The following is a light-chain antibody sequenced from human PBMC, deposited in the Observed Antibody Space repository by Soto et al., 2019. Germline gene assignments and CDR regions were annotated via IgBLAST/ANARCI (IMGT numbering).Light chain of an antibody. CDR1: QSVSKY. Sequence: IVVTQSPATLALSPGERATLSCRTSQSVSKYFAWYQQKPGRAPRLLIYDASSRATGIPARFIGSGSGTDFSLTISSLEPEEFAIYYCQQRSNWPITFGQGTRLEI. J-gene: IGKJ5*01. CDR3: QQRSNWPIT. CDR2: DAS. V-gene: IGKV3-11*01.